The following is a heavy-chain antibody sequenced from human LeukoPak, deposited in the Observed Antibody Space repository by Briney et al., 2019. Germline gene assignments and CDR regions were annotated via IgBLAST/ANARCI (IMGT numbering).Heavy chain of an antibody. CDR2: ISSSSSYI. D-gene: IGHD5-12*01. V-gene: IGHV3-21*01. J-gene: IGHJ4*02. Sequence: PGGSLRLSCAASGFTISSYSMNWVRQTPGKGLEWVSSISSSSSYIYYADSVKGRFTISRDNAKNSLYLQMNSLRAEDTAVYYCARDGYSGYDPSTGVDYWGQGTLVTVSS. CDR1: GFTISSYS. CDR3: ARDGYSGYDPSTGVDY.